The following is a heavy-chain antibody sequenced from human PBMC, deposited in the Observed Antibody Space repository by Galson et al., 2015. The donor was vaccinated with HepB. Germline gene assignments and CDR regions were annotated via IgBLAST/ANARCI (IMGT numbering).Heavy chain of an antibody. CDR1: GYSFTSYW. D-gene: IGHD6-13*01. V-gene: IGHV5-51*01. J-gene: IGHJ3*02. CDR2: IYPGDSDT. Sequence: QSGAEVKKPGESLKISCKGSGYSFTSYWIGWVRQVPGKGLEWMGIIYPGDSDTRYSPSFQGQVTISADKSISTAYLQWSSLKASDTAMYYCARQGYSSSWSPDAFDIWGQGTMVAVSS. CDR3: ARQGYSSSWSPDAFDI.